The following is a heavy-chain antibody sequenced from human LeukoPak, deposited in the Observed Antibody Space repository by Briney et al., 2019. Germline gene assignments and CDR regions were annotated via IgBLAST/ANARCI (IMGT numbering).Heavy chain of an antibody. D-gene: IGHD6-13*01. CDR2: INPNSGGT. CDR1: GYTFTGYY. CDR3: TRGQVGVSSPFDY. Sequence: ASVKVSCKASGYTFTGYYMHWVRQAPGQGLEWMGWINPNSGGTNYAQKFQGWVTMTRDTSISTAYMELSRLRSDDTAVYYCTRGQVGVSSPFDYWGQGTLVTVSS. V-gene: IGHV1-2*04. J-gene: IGHJ4*02.